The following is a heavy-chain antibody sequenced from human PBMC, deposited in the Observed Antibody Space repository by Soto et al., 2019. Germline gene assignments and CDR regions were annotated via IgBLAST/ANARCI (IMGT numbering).Heavy chain of an antibody. CDR3: TRPMNCSGGSCYSDYYYYMDV. J-gene: IGHJ6*03. Sequence: PGGSLRLSCAASGFTFSGSAMHWVRQASGKGLEWVGLIRSKANSYATAYAASVKGRFTISRDDSKNTAYLQMNSLKTEDTAVYYCTRPMNCSGGSCYSDYYYYMDVWGKRTTVTVSS. CDR2: IRSKANSYAT. V-gene: IGHV3-73*01. D-gene: IGHD2-15*01. CDR1: GFTFSGSA.